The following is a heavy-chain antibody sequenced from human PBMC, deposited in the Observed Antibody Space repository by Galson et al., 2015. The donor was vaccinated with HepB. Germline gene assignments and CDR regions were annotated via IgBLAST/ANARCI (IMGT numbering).Heavy chain of an antibody. D-gene: IGHD4-11*01. V-gene: IGHV1-46*01. J-gene: IGHJ4*02. CDR3: ARAELGYSNSDYFDY. CDR2: INPSGGST. CDR1: GYTFTSYY. Sequence: SVKVSCKASGYTFTSYYMHWVRQAPGQGLEWMGIINPSGGSTSYAQKFQGRVTMTRDTSTSTVCMELSSPRSEDTAVYYCARAELGYSNSDYFDYWGQGTLVTVSS.